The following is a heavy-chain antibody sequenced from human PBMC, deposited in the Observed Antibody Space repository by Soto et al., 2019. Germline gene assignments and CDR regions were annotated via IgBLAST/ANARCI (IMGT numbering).Heavy chain of an antibody. V-gene: IGHV4-4*02. Sequence: QVQLQESGPGLVKPSGTLSLTCAVSGGSISSSNWWSWVRQPPGKGLEWFGEIYHSGSTNYNPSLTSRVTISVDKSKNQFSLKLSSVTAADTAVYYCARVLGWNYAPSYAYGMDVWGQGTTVTVSS. CDR1: GGSISSSNW. J-gene: IGHJ6*02. D-gene: IGHD1-7*01. CDR3: ARVLGWNYAPSYAYGMDV. CDR2: IYHSGST.